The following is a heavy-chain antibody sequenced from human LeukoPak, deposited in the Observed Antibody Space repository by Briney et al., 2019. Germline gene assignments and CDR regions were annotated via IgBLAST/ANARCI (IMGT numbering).Heavy chain of an antibody. CDR3: ACATLSSGFTWFDP. Sequence: SETLSLTCAVYGGSFSGYYWSWIRQPPGKGLEWIGEINHSGSTNYNPSLKSRVTISVDTSKNQFCLKLSSVTAADTAVYYCACATLSSGFTWFDPWGQGTLITVSS. D-gene: IGHD3-16*02. V-gene: IGHV4-34*01. J-gene: IGHJ5*02. CDR2: INHSGST. CDR1: GGSFSGYY.